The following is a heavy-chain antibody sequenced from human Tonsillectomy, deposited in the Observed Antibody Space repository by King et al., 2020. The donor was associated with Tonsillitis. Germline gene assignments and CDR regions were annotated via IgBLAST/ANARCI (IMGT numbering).Heavy chain of an antibody. D-gene: IGHD5-12*01. CDR2: ISSSGRYI. CDR3: AGGGGFSGYAYMDV. J-gene: IGHJ6*03. CDR1: GFTFSSYS. Sequence: VQLVESGGGLVKPGGSLRLSCAASGFTFSSYSMNWVRQAPGKGLEWVSCISSSGRYIYYAASVKGRFTISRDSAKNSLYLQMTSLGAEDTAVYYCAGGGGFSGYAYMDVWGKGTTATVSS. V-gene: IGHV3-21*01.